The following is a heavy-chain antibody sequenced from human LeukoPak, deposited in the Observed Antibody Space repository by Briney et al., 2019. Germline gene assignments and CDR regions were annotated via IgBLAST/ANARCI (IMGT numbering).Heavy chain of an antibody. CDR3: AREYYYDSSGYYPPYFDY. D-gene: IGHD3-22*01. V-gene: IGHV3-9*01. Sequence: PGRSLRLSCAASGFTFDDYAMHWVRQAPGKGLEWVSGISWNSGSIGYADSVKGRFTISRDNAKNSLYLQMNSLRAEDTAVYYCAREYYYDSSGYYPPYFDYWGQGTLVTVSS. CDR2: ISWNSGSI. J-gene: IGHJ4*02. CDR1: GFTFDDYA.